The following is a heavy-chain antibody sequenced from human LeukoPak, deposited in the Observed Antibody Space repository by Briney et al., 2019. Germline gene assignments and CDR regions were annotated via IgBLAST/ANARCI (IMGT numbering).Heavy chain of an antibody. CDR2: IYGSGYT. D-gene: IGHD1-14*01. J-gene: IGHJ4*02. Sequence: PSETLSLTCTVSGGSITGWYWSWIRQPPGKGLEWIGYIYGSGYTNYNPSLKSRVTMSIDTSKNHFSLKLTSVTAADTATYYCARARGRNCCLLEYWGQGLPVIVSS. V-gene: IGHV4-59*01. CDR3: ARARGRNCCLLEY. CDR1: GGSITGWY.